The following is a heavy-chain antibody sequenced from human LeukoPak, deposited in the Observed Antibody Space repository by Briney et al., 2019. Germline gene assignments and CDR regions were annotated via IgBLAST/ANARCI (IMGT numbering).Heavy chain of an antibody. D-gene: IGHD6-19*01. CDR3: ARRGCSSGRTYCYYFDY. CDR1: GGSIGSSSYY. CDR2: IYYSGST. J-gene: IGHJ4*02. V-gene: IGHV4-39*01. Sequence: SETLSLTCTVSGGSIGSSSYYWGWIRQPPGKGLEWIGSIYYSGSTYYNPSLKSRVTISVDTSKNQFSLKLSSVTAADTAVYYCARRGCSSGRTYCYYFDYWGQGTLVTVSS.